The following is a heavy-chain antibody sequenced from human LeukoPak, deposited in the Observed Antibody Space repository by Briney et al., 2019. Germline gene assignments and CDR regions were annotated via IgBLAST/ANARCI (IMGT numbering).Heavy chain of an antibody. J-gene: IGHJ3*02. CDR2: SYNSGST. V-gene: IGHV4-4*02. CDR1: GGSINSTNW. D-gene: IGHD3-9*01. CDR3: AGVGILIVWYDAFDI. Sequence: SETLSLTCAVSGGSINSTNWWSWVRQTPGKGLEWIGESYNSGSTNYNPSLKSRVTISVDKSKNQFSLKLTSVTAADTAVYYCAGVGILIVWYDAFDIWGQGTMVTVSS.